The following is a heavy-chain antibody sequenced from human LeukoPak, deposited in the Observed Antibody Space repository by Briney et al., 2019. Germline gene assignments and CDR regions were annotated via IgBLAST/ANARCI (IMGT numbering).Heavy chain of an antibody. D-gene: IGHD1-26*01. J-gene: IGHJ4*02. V-gene: IGHV1-18*01. CDR3: ARDLSIVGATTGNFDY. CDR2: ISAYNGNT. Sequence: ASVKVSCKASGYTFTSYGISWVRRAPGQGLEWMGWISAYNGNTNYAQKLQGRVTMTTDTSTSTAYMELRSLRSDDTAVYYCARDLSIVGATTGNFDYWGQGTLVTVSS. CDR1: GYTFTSYG.